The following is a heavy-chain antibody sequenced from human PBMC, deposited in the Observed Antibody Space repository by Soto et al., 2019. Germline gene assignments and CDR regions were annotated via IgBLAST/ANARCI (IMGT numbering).Heavy chain of an antibody. CDR2: IYDSGST. D-gene: IGHD4-17*01. J-gene: IGHJ4*02. V-gene: IGHV4-59*01. CDR1: GGSISSYY. Sequence: SETLSLTCTVSGGSISSYYWSWIRQPPGKGLEWIGYIYDSGSTKYNPSLKSRVTISVDTSKNQFSLKLSSVTAADTAVYYCARVGRTTDHYYFDYWGQGTLVTVS. CDR3: ARVGRTTDHYYFDY.